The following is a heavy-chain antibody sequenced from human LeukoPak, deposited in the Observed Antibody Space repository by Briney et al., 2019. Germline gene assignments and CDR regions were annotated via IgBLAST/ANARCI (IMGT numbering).Heavy chain of an antibody. Sequence: GGSLRLSCAASGFTFSSYAMSWVSQAPGQGLEWVSAISDSGGSTYYADSVKGWFTISRDNSKNTLYLQMNSLRAEDTAVYYCAKQDIRSSAWYDWGQGTLVTVSS. CDR1: GFTFSSYA. D-gene: IGHD6-19*01. CDR3: AKQDIRSSAWYD. CDR2: ISDSGGST. J-gene: IGHJ4*02. V-gene: IGHV3-23*01.